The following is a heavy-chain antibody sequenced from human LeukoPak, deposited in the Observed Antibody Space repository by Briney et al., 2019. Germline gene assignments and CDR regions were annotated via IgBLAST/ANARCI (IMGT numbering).Heavy chain of an antibody. D-gene: IGHD6-6*01. Sequence: GGSLRLSCAASGFTFSSYSMNWVRQAPGKGLEWVSSISSSSSYIYYADSVKGRFTISRDNAKNSLYLQMNSLRAEDTAVYYCARGGEAARPSDYWGQGTLVTVSS. J-gene: IGHJ4*02. CDR1: GFTFSSYS. CDR2: ISSSSSYI. V-gene: IGHV3-21*01. CDR3: ARGGEAARPSDY.